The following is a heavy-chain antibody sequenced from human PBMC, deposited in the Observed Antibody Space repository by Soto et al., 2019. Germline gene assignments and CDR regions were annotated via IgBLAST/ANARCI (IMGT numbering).Heavy chain of an antibody. V-gene: IGHV3-30-3*01. D-gene: IGHD3-9*01. CDR2: ISYDGSNK. J-gene: IGHJ4*02. Sequence: LRLSCAASGFTFSSYAMHWVRQAPGKGLEWVAVISYDGSNKYYADSVKGRFTISRDNSKNTLYLQMNSLRAEDTAVYYCARPPYDILTGYTLLYWGQGTLVTVSS. CDR3: ARPPYDILTGYTLLY. CDR1: GFTFSSYA.